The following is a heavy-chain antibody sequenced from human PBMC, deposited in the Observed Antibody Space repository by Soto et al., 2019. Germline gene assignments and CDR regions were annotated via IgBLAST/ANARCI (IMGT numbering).Heavy chain of an antibody. V-gene: IGHV3-23*01. CDR3: AKASGRIRFLPHDF. CDR2: LSGSGGST. CDR1: GFTFSDYA. D-gene: IGHD3-10*01. J-gene: IGHJ4*02. Sequence: PGGSLRLSCAASGFTFSDYAMNWVRQASGKGLEWVSGLSGSGGSTHYADSVKGRFTVSRDNPRNTLYLQMDSLRVEDTAIYYCAKASGRIRFLPHDFWGQGTLVTVSS.